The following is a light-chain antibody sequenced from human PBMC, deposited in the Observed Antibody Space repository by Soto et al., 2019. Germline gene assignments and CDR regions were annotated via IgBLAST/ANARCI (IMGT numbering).Light chain of an antibody. CDR2: KVS. CDR1: QSISSW. V-gene: IGKV1-5*03. J-gene: IGKJ1*01. Sequence: DIQMTQSPSTLSASVGDRVTITCRASQSISSWLAWFQQKPGKAPNLLIYKVSNLESGVPSRFSGSGSGTEFTLTISSLQPDDFATYYCKQYYSYSWTFGQGTKVEIK. CDR3: KQYYSYSWT.